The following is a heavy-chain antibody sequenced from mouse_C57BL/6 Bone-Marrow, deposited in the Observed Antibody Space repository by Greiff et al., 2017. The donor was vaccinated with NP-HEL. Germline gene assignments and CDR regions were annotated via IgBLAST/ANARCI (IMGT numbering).Heavy chain of an antibody. CDR2: ISSGGSYT. V-gene: IGHV5-6*02. CDR3: ARHLSGSSYGNY. CDR1: GFTFSSYG. Sequence: DVMLVESGGDLVKPGGSLKLSCAASGFTFSSYGMSWVRQTPDTRLEWVATISSGGSYTYYPDSVKGRFTISRDNAKNTLYLQMSSLKSEDTAMYYCARHLSGSSYGNYWGQGTTLTVSS. J-gene: IGHJ2*01. D-gene: IGHD1-1*01.